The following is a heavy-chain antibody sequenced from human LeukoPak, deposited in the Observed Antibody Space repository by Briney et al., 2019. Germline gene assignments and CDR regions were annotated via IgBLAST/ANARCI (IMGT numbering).Heavy chain of an antibody. J-gene: IGHJ4*02. CDR1: GFTFSSYG. CDR2: IRYDGSNK. Sequence: GGSLRLSCAASGFTFSSYGMHWVRQAPGKGLEWVAFIRYDGSNKYYADSVKGRFTISRDNSKNTLYLQMNSLRAEDMAVYYCAKDVYGDYLIGYWGQGTLVTVSS. CDR3: AKDVYGDYLIGY. D-gene: IGHD4-17*01. V-gene: IGHV3-30*02.